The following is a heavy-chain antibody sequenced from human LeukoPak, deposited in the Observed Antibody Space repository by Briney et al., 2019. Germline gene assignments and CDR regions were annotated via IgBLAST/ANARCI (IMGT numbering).Heavy chain of an antibody. CDR3: ARDRDYYDSSGYYFEIDY. CDR1: GFTFDDYG. Sequence: GGSLRLSCAASGFTFDDYGMSCVRQAPGKGLEWVSGINWNGGSTGYADSVKGRFTISRDNAKNSLYLQMNSLRAEDTALYYCARDRDYYDSSGYYFEIDYWGQGTLVTVSS. V-gene: IGHV3-20*04. J-gene: IGHJ4*02. CDR2: INWNGGST. D-gene: IGHD3-22*01.